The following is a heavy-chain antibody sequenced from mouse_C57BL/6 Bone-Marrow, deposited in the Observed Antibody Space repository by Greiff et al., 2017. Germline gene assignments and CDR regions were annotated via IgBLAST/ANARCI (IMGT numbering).Heavy chain of an antibody. CDR1: GYTFTSYW. CDR2: IHPNSGST. V-gene: IGHV1-64*01. J-gene: IGHJ4*01. Sequence: QVQLQQPGAELVKPGASVQLSCKASGYTFTSYWMHWVKQRPGQGLEWIGMIHPNSGSTNYNEKFKSKATLTVDKSSSTAYMQLISLTSEDSAVYYCARRWLLPYYYAMDYWGQGTSVTVSS. CDR3: ARRWLLPYYYAMDY. D-gene: IGHD2-3*01.